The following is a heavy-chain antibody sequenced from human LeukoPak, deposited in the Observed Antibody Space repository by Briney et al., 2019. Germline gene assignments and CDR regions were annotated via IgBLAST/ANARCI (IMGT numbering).Heavy chain of an antibody. D-gene: IGHD6-19*01. CDR1: GYTFTGYY. CDR3: ARGAHNALIGVARRPFDY. Sequence: ASVKVSCKASGYTFTGYYMHWVRQAPGQGLEWMGWINPNSGGTNYAQKFQGRVTMTRDTSISTAYMELSRLRSDDTAVYYCARGAHNALIGVARRPFDYWGQGTLVTVSS. V-gene: IGHV1-2*02. CDR2: INPNSGGT. J-gene: IGHJ4*02.